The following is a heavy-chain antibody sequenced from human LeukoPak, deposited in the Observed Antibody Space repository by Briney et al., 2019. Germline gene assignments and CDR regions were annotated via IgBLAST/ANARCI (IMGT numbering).Heavy chain of an antibody. V-gene: IGHV4-38-2*02. CDR3: ARDQVAVADAFDI. D-gene: IGHD6-19*01. CDR1: GYSIRSGYY. Sequence: PSETLSLTCTVSGYSIRSGYYWGWIRQPPGKGLEWIGSIYHSGSTYYNPSLKSRVTISVDKSKNQFSLKLSSVTAADTAVYYCARDQVAVADAFDIWGQGTMVTVSS. J-gene: IGHJ3*02. CDR2: IYHSGST.